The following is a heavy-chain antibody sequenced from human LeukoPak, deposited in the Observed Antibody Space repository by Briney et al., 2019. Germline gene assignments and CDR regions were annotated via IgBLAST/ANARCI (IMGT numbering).Heavy chain of an antibody. D-gene: IGHD4-23*01. CDR3: AREASVETHSGYYYDY. CDR2: IYSSGST. J-gene: IGHJ4*02. CDR1: GDSISGYY. V-gene: IGHV4-4*07. Sequence: PSETLSLTCTVSGDSISGYYWGWIRQPAGKGLEWIGRIYSSGSTDFNPSLKSRVTMSVDTSKSQFSLTLNPVTAADTAVYFCAREASVETHSGYYYDYWGPGALVTVSS.